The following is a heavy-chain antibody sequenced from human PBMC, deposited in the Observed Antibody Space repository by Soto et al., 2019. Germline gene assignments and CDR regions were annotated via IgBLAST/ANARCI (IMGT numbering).Heavy chain of an antibody. D-gene: IGHD4-17*01. CDR1: GDTFSNHT. Sequence: QVQLVQSGAEVKKPGSSVKVSCKASGDTFSNHTISWVRQAPGKGLAWMGRIIPMLGVANYAQKFPCRATISAHKASSTDSLEPSMVRYAHTAVYYCARVAEMSTVTEGYYYDMDVWGKGTTVTVSS. CDR3: ARVAEMSTVTEGYYYDMDV. J-gene: IGHJ6*03. V-gene: IGHV1-69*04. CDR2: IIPMLGVA.